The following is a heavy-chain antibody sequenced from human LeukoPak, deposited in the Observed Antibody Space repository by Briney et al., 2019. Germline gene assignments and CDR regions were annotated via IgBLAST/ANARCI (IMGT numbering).Heavy chain of an antibody. Sequence: GGSLRLSCAASGFTFSSYWMHWVRQAPGKGLVWVSRINSDGSSTSYADSVKGRFTISRDNAKNTLYLQMNSLRAEDTAVYYCARARDSSGWYGFDPWGQGTLVTVSS. CDR2: INSDGSST. CDR1: GFTFSSYW. CDR3: ARARDSSGWYGFDP. V-gene: IGHV3-74*01. J-gene: IGHJ5*02. D-gene: IGHD6-19*01.